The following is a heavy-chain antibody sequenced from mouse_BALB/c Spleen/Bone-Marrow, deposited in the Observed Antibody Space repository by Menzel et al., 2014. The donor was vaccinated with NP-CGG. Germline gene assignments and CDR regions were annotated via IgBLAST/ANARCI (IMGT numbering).Heavy chain of an antibody. CDR2: ISYDGSS. CDR3: ARGGKNYGNFLDY. CDR1: GYSITNGYY. J-gene: IGHJ2*01. Sequence: ESGPGLVKPSQSLSLTCSVTGYSITNGYYWTWIRQFPGNKLEWMGYISYDGSSNYNPSLKNRISVTRDTTKNQFFLKLNSVTTEDTATYFCARGGKNYGNFLDYWGQSTTLTVSS. D-gene: IGHD2-1*01. V-gene: IGHV3-6*02.